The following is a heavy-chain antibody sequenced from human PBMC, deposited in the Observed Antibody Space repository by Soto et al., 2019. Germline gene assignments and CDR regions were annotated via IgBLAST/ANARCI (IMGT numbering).Heavy chain of an antibody. D-gene: IGHD3-3*01. CDR1: GFTFSSYA. CDR3: AKDGFRPTSGVFDY. J-gene: IGHJ4*02. V-gene: IGHV3-23*01. CDR2: ISGSGGST. Sequence: GGSLRLSCAASGFTFSSYAMSWVRQAPGKGLEWVSAISGSGGSTYYADSVKGRFTISRDNPKNTLYLQMNSLRAEDKAVYYCAKDGFRPTSGVFDYWGQGTLVTVSS.